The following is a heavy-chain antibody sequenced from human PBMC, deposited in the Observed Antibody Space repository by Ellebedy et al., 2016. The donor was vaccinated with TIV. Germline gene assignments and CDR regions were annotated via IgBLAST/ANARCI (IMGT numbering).Heavy chain of an antibody. J-gene: IGHJ4*02. D-gene: IGHD3-16*01. V-gene: IGHV4-59*01. Sequence: SETLSLTXTVSGGSISSYYWSWIRQPPGKGLEWIGFIYYSGSTNYNPSLKSRVTISVDTSKNQFSLNLSSVTAADTAVYYCARGVRPFDYWGQGTLVTVSS. CDR3: ARGVRPFDY. CDR2: IYYSGST. CDR1: GGSISSYY.